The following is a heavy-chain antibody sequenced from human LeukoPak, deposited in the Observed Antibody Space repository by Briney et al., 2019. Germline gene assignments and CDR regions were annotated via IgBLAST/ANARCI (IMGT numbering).Heavy chain of an antibody. CDR3: AKADEITFGGVIVTPDY. Sequence: PGGSLRLSCAASGFTFSSYGMHWVRQAPGKGLEWVAVISYDGSNKYYADSVKGRFTISRDNSKNTLYLQMNSLRAEGTAVYYCAKADEITFGGVIVTPDYWGQGTLVTVSS. CDR1: GFTFSSYG. CDR2: ISYDGSNK. J-gene: IGHJ4*02. D-gene: IGHD3-16*02. V-gene: IGHV3-30*18.